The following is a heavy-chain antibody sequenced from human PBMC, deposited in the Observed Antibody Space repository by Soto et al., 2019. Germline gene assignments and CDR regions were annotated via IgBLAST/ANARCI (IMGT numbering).Heavy chain of an antibody. Sequence: ASVKVSCKTSGYTFSTYDINWVRQAPGQGLEWMGWMNPNSGDTGYAQKFLGRLTMTRDSSIRTVYMELSSLSSEDAAVYYCARVNYYGSGSYQDFFYFYALDVWGQGTTVTVSS. CDR3: ARVNYYGSGSYQDFFYFYALDV. V-gene: IGHV1-8*01. CDR1: GYTFSTYD. D-gene: IGHD3-10*01. J-gene: IGHJ6*02. CDR2: MNPNSGDT.